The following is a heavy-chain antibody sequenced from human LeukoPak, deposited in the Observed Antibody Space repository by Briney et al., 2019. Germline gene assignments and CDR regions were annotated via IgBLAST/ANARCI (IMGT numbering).Heavy chain of an antibody. D-gene: IGHD5-12*01. J-gene: IGHJ4*02. V-gene: IGHV3-7*01. CDR3: ARDVYSGYEEYDY. CDR1: GFTSSSYW. Sequence: RGSLSLSCAASGFTSSSYWIGWVRHAPGKGRGWVANIKKDGSEKYYVDSVKGRFTTSRDNAKNSLYPQMNSLRAEDTAVYYCARDVYSGYEEYDYWGQGPLVTVSS. CDR2: IKKDGSEK.